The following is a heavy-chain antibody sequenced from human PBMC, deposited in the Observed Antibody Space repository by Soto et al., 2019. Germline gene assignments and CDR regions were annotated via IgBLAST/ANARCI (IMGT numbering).Heavy chain of an antibody. D-gene: IGHD2-2*01. CDR2: IYYSGST. CDR1: GGSISSSSYY. Sequence: SETLSLTCTVSGGSISSSSYYWGWIRQPPGKGLEWIGSIYYSGSTYYNPSLKSRVTISVDTSKNQFSLKLSSVTAADTAVYYCASLPAAPFRLGGHVWGQGTTVTVSS. V-gene: IGHV4-39*01. J-gene: IGHJ6*02. CDR3: ASLPAAPFRLGGHV.